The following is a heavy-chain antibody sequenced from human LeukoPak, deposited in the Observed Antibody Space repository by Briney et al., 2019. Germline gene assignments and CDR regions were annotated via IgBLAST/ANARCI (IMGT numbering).Heavy chain of an antibody. CDR3: AKQSYARSLGE. CDR2: TNSGGTST. CDR1: GFPFSDFS. Sequence: GGSLRLSCATSGFPFSDFSMSWVRQAPGEGLEWISTTNSGGTSTYYAESVKGRFTIPRDNSKNTLYLQMSSLRVEDTAVYYCAKQSYARSLGEGGPGTLVSVSS. V-gene: IGHV3-23*01. D-gene: IGHD2-8*01. J-gene: IGHJ4*02.